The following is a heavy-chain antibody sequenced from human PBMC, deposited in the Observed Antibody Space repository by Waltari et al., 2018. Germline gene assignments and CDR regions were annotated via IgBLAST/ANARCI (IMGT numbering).Heavy chain of an antibody. Sequence: VQVVESGGGVVQPGKSLRLSCVGSGYNFRSVGIPLVRQTPVKVMELISLRSYDGSDLYYAESVKGRFTISRDISQNTVYLQMNSLRTEDTAIYYCVISTRFDPWGQGTLVSVSS. V-gene: IGHV3-30*03. J-gene: IGHJ5*02. CDR1: GYNFRSVG. D-gene: IGHD3-3*02. CDR2: RSYDGSDL. CDR3: VISTRFDP.